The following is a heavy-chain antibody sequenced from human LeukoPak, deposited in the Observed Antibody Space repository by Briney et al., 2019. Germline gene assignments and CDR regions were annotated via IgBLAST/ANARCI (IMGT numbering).Heavy chain of an antibody. Sequence: GGSLRLSCAASGFTFSSYAMSWVRQAPGKGLEGVSAISGSGGSTYDEGSVKGRFAVSRDNSKNTLYLQMNSLRAEDTAVYYCAKALPAMVVYYFDYWGQGTLVTVSS. CDR2: ISGSGGST. CDR3: AKALPAMVVYYFDY. CDR1: GFTFSSYA. D-gene: IGHD5-18*01. V-gene: IGHV3-23*01. J-gene: IGHJ4*02.